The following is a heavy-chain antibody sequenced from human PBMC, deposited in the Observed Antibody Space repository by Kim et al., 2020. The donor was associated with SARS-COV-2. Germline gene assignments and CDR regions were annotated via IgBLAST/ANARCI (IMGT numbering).Heavy chain of an antibody. CDR3: AKDRRRSGRLFDP. V-gene: IGHV3-23*01. D-gene: IGHD1-26*01. Sequence: YADSVKGRFTITRDNSKNTLYLQMNSLRAEDTAVYYCAKDRRRSGRLFDPWGQGTLVTVSS. J-gene: IGHJ5*02.